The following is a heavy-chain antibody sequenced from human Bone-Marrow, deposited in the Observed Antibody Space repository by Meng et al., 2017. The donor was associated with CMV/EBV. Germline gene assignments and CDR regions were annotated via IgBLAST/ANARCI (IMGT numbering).Heavy chain of an antibody. CDR1: GFTFSSYA. V-gene: IGHV3-30*04. D-gene: IGHD2-8*01. J-gene: IGHJ4*02. CDR2: ISYDGSNK. Sequence: GGSLRLSCAASGFTFSSYAMHWVRQAPGKGLEWVAVISYDGSNKYYADSVRGRFTVSRDNSKNTLYLQMDSLRVEDTAVYYCAREAQLSYAGSFQVDYWGQGMLVTVSS. CDR3: AREAQLSYAGSFQVDY.